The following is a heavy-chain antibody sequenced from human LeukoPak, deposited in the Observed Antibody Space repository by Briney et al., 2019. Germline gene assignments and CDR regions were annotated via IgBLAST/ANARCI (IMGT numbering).Heavy chain of an antibody. CDR2: INSDGSST. CDR3: ARERIYYYYMDV. Sequence: GGSLRLSCAASGFTFSSYAMSWVRQAPGKWLVWVSRINSDGSSTSYADSVKGRFTISRDNAKNTLYLQMNSLRAEDTAVYYCARERIYYYYMDVWGKGTTVTISS. V-gene: IGHV3-74*01. CDR1: GFTFSSYA. D-gene: IGHD2-15*01. J-gene: IGHJ6*03.